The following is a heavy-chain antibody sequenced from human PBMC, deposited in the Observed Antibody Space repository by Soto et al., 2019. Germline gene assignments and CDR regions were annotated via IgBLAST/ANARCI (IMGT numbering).Heavy chain of an antibody. CDR3: ARGFMGSVTDY. Sequence: SLRLSCAASGFTASSNYMSWVSQVPGKGLDKVSVIYSGGSTYDADSVKGRFTIAKENYKNTLYLQMNSLRAEDMDLYYCARGFMGSVTDYWGQGTLVTVSS. V-gene: IGHV3-53*01. D-gene: IGHD3-10*01. CDR1: GFTASSNY. CDR2: IYSGGST. J-gene: IGHJ4*02.